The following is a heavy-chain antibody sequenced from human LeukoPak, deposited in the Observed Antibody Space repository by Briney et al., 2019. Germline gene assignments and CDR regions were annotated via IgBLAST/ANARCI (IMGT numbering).Heavy chain of an antibody. CDR3: AAMFYYYGMDV. D-gene: IGHD3-10*02. V-gene: IGHV1-69*04. Sequence: SVKVSCKASGGTFSSYAISWVRQAPGQGLEWMGRIIPILGIANYAQKFQGRVTITAGKSTSTAYMELSSLRSEDTAVYYCAAMFYYYGMDVWGQGTTVTVSS. J-gene: IGHJ6*02. CDR1: GGTFSSYA. CDR2: IIPILGIA.